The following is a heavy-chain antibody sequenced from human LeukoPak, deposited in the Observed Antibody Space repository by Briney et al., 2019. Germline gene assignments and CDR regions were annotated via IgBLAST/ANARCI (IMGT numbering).Heavy chain of an antibody. CDR3: ARWADTAMVRLNWFDP. CDR2: ISSSSSYI. J-gene: IGHJ5*02. Sequence: PGGSLRLSCAASGFTVSSNYMSWVRQAPGKGLEWVSSISSSSSYIYYADSVKGRFTISRDNAKNSLYLQMNSLRAEDTAVYYCARWADTAMVRLNWFDPWGQGTLVTVSS. CDR1: GFTVSSNY. V-gene: IGHV3-21*01. D-gene: IGHD5-18*01.